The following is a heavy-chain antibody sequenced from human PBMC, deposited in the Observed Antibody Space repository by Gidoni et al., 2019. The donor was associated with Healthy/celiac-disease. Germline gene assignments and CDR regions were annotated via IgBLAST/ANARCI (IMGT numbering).Heavy chain of an antibody. V-gene: IGHV4-4*02. CDR3: AREGPLTIFGVVSSAFDI. CDR2: IYHSGST. D-gene: IGHD3-3*01. J-gene: IGHJ3*02. CDR1: GCSISSSNW. Sequence: QVQLQESGPGLVKPSGTLSLTCAVSGCSISSSNWWSWVRQPPGKGLEWIGEIYHSGSTNYNPSLKSRVTISVDKSKNQFSLKLSSVTAADTAVYYCAREGPLTIFGVVSSAFDIWGQGTMVTVSS.